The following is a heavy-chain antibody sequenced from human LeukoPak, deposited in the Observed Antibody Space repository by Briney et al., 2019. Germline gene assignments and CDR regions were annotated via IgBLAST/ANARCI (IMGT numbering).Heavy chain of an antibody. CDR3: ARGPAEEIVGATNFDY. V-gene: IGHV4-34*01. J-gene: IGHJ4*02. Sequence: SETLSLTCAVYGGSFSGYYWSWIRQPPGKGLEWIGEINHSGSTNYNPSLKSRVTISVDTSKNQFSLKLSSVTAADTAVYYCARGPAEEIVGATNFDYWGQGTLVTVSP. CDR2: INHSGST. D-gene: IGHD1-26*01. CDR1: GGSFSGYY.